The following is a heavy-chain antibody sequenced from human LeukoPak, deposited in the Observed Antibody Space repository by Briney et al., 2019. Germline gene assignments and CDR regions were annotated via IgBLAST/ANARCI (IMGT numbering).Heavy chain of an antibody. CDR1: GYTFTDYF. CDR2: VHPNSGGT. J-gene: IGHJ4*02. D-gene: IGHD3-22*01. Sequence: ASVKVSCKTSGYTFTDYFLHWVRPAPGQGLEWMGRVHPNSGGTNYSQNFQGRVTMTRDTSISTAYMALTSLRSDDTAVYYCARMMRIYYDSSGYPPFDYWGQGTLVTVSS. V-gene: IGHV1-2*06. CDR3: ARMMRIYYDSSGYPPFDY.